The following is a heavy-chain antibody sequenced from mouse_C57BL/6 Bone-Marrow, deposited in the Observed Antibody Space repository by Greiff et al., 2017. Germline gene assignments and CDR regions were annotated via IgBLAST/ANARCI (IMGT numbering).Heavy chain of an antibody. V-gene: IGHV1-81*01. J-gene: IGHJ4*01. Sequence: QVQLQQSGAELARPGASVKLSCKASGYTFTSYGISWVKQRTGQGLEWIGEIYPRSGNTYYNEKFKGKATLTADKSSSTAYMELRSLTSEDSAVYFCARSLHLSTTVVRAMDYWGQGTSVTVSS. CDR3: ARSLHLSTTVVRAMDY. D-gene: IGHD1-1*01. CDR1: GYTFTSYG. CDR2: IYPRSGNT.